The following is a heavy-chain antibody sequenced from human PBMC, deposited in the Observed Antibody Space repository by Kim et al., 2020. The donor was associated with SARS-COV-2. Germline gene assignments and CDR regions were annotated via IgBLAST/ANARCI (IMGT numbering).Heavy chain of an antibody. D-gene: IGHD6-13*01. J-gene: IGHJ3*02. Sequence: GESLKISCKGSGYSFTSYWISWVRQMPGKGLEWMGRIDPSDSYTNYSPSFQGHVTISTDKSISTAYLQWSSLKASDTAMYYCASGAAAGTPPYDAFDIWGQGTMVTVSS. CDR1: GYSFTSYW. V-gene: IGHV5-10-1*01. CDR2: IDPSDSYT. CDR3: ASGAAAGTPPYDAFDI.